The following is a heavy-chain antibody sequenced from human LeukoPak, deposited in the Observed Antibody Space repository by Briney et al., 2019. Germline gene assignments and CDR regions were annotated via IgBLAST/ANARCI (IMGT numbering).Heavy chain of an antibody. V-gene: IGHV4-59*08. D-gene: IGHD3-16*01. Sequence: SETFSLTCTVSGGTISTYYWSWILQPPGKGLEWIGYIDYSGSTSFNPSLKSRVTISLDTSNNQFSLNLFSVTAADTAVYYCARLNGGSWGQGTLVTVSS. CDR3: ARLNGGS. CDR2: IDYSGST. CDR1: GGTISTYY. J-gene: IGHJ4*02.